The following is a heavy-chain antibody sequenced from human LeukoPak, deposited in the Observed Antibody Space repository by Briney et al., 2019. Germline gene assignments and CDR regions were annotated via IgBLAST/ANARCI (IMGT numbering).Heavy chain of an antibody. CDR2: INGSGGRT. J-gene: IGHJ4*02. Sequence: GGSLRLSCAASGFTFSSYSMNWVRQAPGKGLEWVSGINGSGGRTYYADSVKGRFTISRDNSKNTLYLQMNSLRAEDTAVYYCAKSGYCGGDCYSKDLDYWGQGTLLTVSS. D-gene: IGHD2-21*02. CDR1: GFTFSSYS. CDR3: AKSGYCGGDCYSKDLDY. V-gene: IGHV3-23*01.